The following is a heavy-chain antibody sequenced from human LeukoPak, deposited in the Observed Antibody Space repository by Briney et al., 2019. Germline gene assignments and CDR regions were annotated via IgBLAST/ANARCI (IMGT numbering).Heavy chain of an antibody. CDR1: GGSISSYY. J-gene: IGHJ6*03. CDR3: ARDGGPPYYYYYMDV. D-gene: IGHD3-16*01. V-gene: IGHV4-59*01. Sequence: SETLSLTCTVPGGSISSYYWSWIRQPPGKGLEWIGYIYYSGSTNYNPSLKSRVTISVDTSKNQFSLKLSSVTAADTAVYYCARDGGPPYYYYYMDVWGKGTTVTVSS. CDR2: IYYSGST.